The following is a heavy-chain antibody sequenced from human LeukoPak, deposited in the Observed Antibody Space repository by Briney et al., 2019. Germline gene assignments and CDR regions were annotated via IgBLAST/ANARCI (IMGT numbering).Heavy chain of an antibody. CDR1: GGSISSSSYY. V-gene: IGHV4-39*07. D-gene: IGHD3-10*01. CDR3: ARTEYLLLWFGDSRKRHAFDI. Sequence: SETLSLTCTVSGGSISSSSYYWGWIRQPPGKGLEWIGSIYYSGSTYYNPSLKSRVTISVDTSKNQFSLKLSSVTAADTAVYYCARTEYLLLWFGDSRKRHAFDIWGQGTMVTVSS. CDR2: IYYSGST. J-gene: IGHJ3*02.